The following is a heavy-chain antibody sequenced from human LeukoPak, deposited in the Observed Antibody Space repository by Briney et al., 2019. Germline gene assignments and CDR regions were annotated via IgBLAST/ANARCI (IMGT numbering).Heavy chain of an antibody. Sequence: GESLKISCKGSGYSFTSYWLGWVRQTPEKGLELIGILYPDDSRTRYSPSFQGQVTTSVDKSITTAYLQWSSLKASDTAIYYCARWYVRGDPFGFDSWGQGTLVTVSS. CDR3: ARWYVRGDPFGFDS. CDR1: GYSFTSYW. J-gene: IGHJ4*02. V-gene: IGHV5-51*01. D-gene: IGHD3-10*01. CDR2: LYPDDSRT.